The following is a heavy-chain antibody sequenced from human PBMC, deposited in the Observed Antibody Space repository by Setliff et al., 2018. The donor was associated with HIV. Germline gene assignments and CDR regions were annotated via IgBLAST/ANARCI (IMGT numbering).Heavy chain of an antibody. V-gene: IGHV4-34*01. J-gene: IGHJ6*02. D-gene: IGHD6-13*01. CDR3: TRAEQQLPYYYYYYGMDV. Sequence: PSETLSLTCAVYGGSFSGYYWSWIRQPPGKGLEWIGEINHSGSTNYNPSLKSRVTISVGTSKNQFSLKLSSVTAADTAVYYCTRAEQQLPYYYYYYGMDVWGQGTTVTVSS. CDR2: INHSGST. CDR1: GGSFSGYY.